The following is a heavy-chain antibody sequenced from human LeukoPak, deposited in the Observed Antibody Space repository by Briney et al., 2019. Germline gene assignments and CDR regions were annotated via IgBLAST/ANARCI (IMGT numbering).Heavy chain of an antibody. CDR2: IYYSGST. J-gene: IGHJ4*02. CDR1: GGSISSGDYY. CDR3: ARNDWTYGGYFDY. Sequence: PSQTLSLTCTVSGGSISSGDYYWSWIRQPPGKGLEWIGYIYYSGSTYYNPSLKSRVTISVDTSKNQFSLKLSSVTAADTAVYYCARNDWTYGGYFDYWGQGTLVTVSS. V-gene: IGHV4-30-4*01. D-gene: IGHD1-7*01.